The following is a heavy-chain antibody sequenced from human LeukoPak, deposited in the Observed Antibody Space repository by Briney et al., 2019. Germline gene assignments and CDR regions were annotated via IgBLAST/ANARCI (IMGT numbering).Heavy chain of an antibody. Sequence: SETLSLTCTVSGGSISSDYWSWIRQPPGKGLEWIGYIYYSGRTYYNPSLKSRITISVDTSKNQFSVKLSPVTAAYTAVYLCARGFYSPHYWGQGTLVSVSS. CDR1: GGSISSDY. CDR2: IYYSGRT. CDR3: ARGFYSPHY. J-gene: IGHJ4*02. D-gene: IGHD4-11*01. V-gene: IGHV4-59*01.